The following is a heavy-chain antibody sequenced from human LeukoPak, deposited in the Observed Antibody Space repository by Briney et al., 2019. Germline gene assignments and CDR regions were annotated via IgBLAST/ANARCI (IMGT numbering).Heavy chain of an antibody. D-gene: IGHD6-13*01. CDR3: ARGQGSSWYGASDY. CDR1: GGSFSGYY. Sequence: SETLSLTCAVDGGSFSGYYWSWIRQPPGKGLEWIGEINHSGSTNYNPSLKSRVTISVDTSKNQSSLKLSSVTAADTAVYYCARGQGSSWYGASDYWGQGTLVTASS. V-gene: IGHV4-34*01. J-gene: IGHJ4*02. CDR2: INHSGST.